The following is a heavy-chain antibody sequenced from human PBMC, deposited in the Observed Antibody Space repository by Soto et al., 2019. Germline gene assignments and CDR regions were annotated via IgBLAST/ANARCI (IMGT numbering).Heavy chain of an antibody. J-gene: IGHJ6*02. D-gene: IGHD3-10*01. V-gene: IGHV3-21*01. CDR1: VFSFSNYN. CDR3: ARKWNYYGSGSLENGMDV. CDR2: IISSGSFI. Sequence: PGGSLRLSCAASVFSFSNYNMNWIRQAPGKGLEWVSSIISSGSFIYYADSVKGRFTISRDNAKNSLYLQMNSLRAEDTAVYYCARKWNYYGSGSLENGMDVWGQGTTVTVSS.